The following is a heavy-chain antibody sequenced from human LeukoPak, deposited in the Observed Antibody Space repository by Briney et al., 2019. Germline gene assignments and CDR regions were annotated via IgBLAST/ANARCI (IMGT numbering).Heavy chain of an antibody. Sequence: GGSLRLPCAASGFTVGSNYMNWVRQAPGKGLEWVSVIYSGGSTYYADSVKGRFTISRDNSKNTLYLQMNNLRAEDTAVYYCARSPQGKSGSPPYYFDYWGQGTLVTVSS. V-gene: IGHV3-66*01. D-gene: IGHD1-26*01. CDR3: ARSPQGKSGSPPYYFDY. CDR2: IYSGGST. J-gene: IGHJ4*02. CDR1: GFTVGSNY.